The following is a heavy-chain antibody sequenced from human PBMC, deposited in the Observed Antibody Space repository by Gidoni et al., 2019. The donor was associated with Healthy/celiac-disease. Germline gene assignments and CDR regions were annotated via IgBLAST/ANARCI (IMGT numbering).Heavy chain of an antibody. J-gene: IGHJ5*02. Sequence: QVQLGQSGAELKKPVASGKAPCKASGYTMTSYGIRWVRQAPGHALEWMGWTSAYNGNTNYEQKLQGRVTMPTDTSTSTAYMVLRSLRSDDTAVYYCARVGTWIQQGRLTGGWFDPWGQGTLVTVSS. D-gene: IGHD5-18*01. CDR1: GYTMTSYG. CDR2: TSAYNGNT. V-gene: IGHV1-18*01. CDR3: ARVGTWIQQGRLTGGWFDP.